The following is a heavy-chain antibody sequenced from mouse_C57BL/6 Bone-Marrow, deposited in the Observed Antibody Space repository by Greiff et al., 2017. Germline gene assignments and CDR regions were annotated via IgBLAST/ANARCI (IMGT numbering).Heavy chain of an antibody. Sequence: VQLKESGGGLVKPGGSLTLSCAASGFTFSSYAMSWVRQTPEKRLEWVATISDGGSYTYYPDNVKGRFTISRDNAKNNLYLQMSHLKSEDTAMYYCARALITTVSYFDYWGQGTTLTVSS. D-gene: IGHD1-1*01. J-gene: IGHJ2*01. V-gene: IGHV5-4*01. CDR3: ARALITTVSYFDY. CDR1: GFTFSSYA. CDR2: ISDGGSYT.